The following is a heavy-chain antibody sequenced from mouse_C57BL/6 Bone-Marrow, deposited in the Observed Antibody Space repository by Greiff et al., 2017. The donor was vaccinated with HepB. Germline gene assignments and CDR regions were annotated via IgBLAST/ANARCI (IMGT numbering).Heavy chain of an antibody. D-gene: IGHD2-5*01. Sequence: QVQLQQPGAELVRPGSSVKLSCKASGYTFTSYWMDWVKQRPGQGLEWIGNIYPSDSETHYNQKFKDKATLTVDKSSSTAYMQLSSLTSEDSAVYYCARPHSNYDAMDYWGQGTSVTVSS. J-gene: IGHJ4*01. V-gene: IGHV1-61*01. CDR2: IYPSDSET. CDR1: GYTFTSYW. CDR3: ARPHSNYDAMDY.